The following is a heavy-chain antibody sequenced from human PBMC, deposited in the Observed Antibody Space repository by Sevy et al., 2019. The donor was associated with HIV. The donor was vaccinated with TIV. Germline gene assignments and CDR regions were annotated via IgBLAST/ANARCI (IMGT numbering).Heavy chain of an antibody. CDR3: ARDKNAYYYGLDV. CDR2: FYTGSKT. Sequence: GGSLRLSCAVSGFPVSSSYMNWVRQAPGKGLEWVSVFYTGSKTDYADSVKGRFTMSGDNSKNTLYLQMNGLRAGDTAVYYCARDKNAYYYGLDVWGQGTTVTVSS. J-gene: IGHJ6*02. CDR1: GFPVSSSY. V-gene: IGHV3-53*01.